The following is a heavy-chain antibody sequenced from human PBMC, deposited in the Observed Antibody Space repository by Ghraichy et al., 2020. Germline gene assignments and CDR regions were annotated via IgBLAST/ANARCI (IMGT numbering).Heavy chain of an antibody. Sequence: GESLNISCKGSGYSFANYWIGWVRQMPGKGLEWMGIIYPGDSATRYSPSFQGQVTISADKSIGTTYLQWSSLKASDTAMYYCARQGYYYGSGSSDNHDAFDIWGQGTMVTVSS. CDR3: ARQGYYYGSGSSDNHDAFDI. CDR2: IYPGDSAT. J-gene: IGHJ3*02. D-gene: IGHD3-10*01. V-gene: IGHV5-51*01. CDR1: GYSFANYW.